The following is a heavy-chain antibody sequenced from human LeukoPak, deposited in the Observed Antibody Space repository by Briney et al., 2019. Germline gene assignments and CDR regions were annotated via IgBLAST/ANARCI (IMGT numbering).Heavy chain of an antibody. CDR3: RAAADLNDY. V-gene: IGHV3-73*01. D-gene: IGHD6-13*01. CDR2: IRSKADSYTT. J-gene: IGHJ4*02. Sequence: PGGSLRLSCAASGFTLSGSAVHWVRQASGKGLEWLGRIRSKADSYTTAYAASVKGRFIVSRDDSKNTAYLQMNSLKTEDTAVYYCRAAADLNDYWGQGTLVTVSS. CDR1: GFTLSGSA.